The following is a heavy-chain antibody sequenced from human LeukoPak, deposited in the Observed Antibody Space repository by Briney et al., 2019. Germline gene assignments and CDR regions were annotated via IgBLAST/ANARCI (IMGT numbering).Heavy chain of an antibody. CDR2: IYYSGST. Sequence: PSETLSLTCTVSGVSISSYYWSWIRQPPGKGLEWIGYIYYSGSTNYNPSLKSRVTISVDTSKNQFSLKLSSVTAADTAVYYCAREGGYSGSYFDYWGQGTLVTVSS. V-gene: IGHV4-59*01. J-gene: IGHJ4*02. D-gene: IGHD1-26*01. CDR1: GVSISSYY. CDR3: AREGGYSGSYFDY.